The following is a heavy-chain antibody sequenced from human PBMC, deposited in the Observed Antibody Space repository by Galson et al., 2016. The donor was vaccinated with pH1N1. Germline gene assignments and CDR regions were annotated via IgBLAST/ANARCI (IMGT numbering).Heavy chain of an antibody. CDR2: IKRKIDGETT. CDR1: GFTFTNVW. CDR3: TTGRLGYCSGGDCYPYDAFDI. V-gene: IGHV3-15*01. Sequence: SLRLSCAASGFTFTNVWMSWVRQAPGKGLEWVGRIKRKIDGETTDYTAPVKGRFTISRDDSQKTLLLQMNSLKTEDTAVYYCTTGRLGYCSGGDCYPYDAFDIWGQGTMVIVSS. D-gene: IGHD2-15*01. J-gene: IGHJ3*02.